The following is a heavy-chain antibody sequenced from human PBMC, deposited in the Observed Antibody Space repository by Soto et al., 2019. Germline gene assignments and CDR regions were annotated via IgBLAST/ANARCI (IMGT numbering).Heavy chain of an antibody. CDR3: ASERSAQYFDF. Sequence: QVQLVQSGTVVHRRGSSVKVSCQASGGTFSSHGMAWVRQAPGQGLEWMGGIIPTFGTPTYAPKFQGRVTITADKSTNTAYMELSSLRSEDTGVYYCASERSAQYFDFWGQGTLITVSS. V-gene: IGHV1-69*06. CDR2: IIPTFGTP. J-gene: IGHJ4*02. D-gene: IGHD1-26*01. CDR1: GGTFSSHG.